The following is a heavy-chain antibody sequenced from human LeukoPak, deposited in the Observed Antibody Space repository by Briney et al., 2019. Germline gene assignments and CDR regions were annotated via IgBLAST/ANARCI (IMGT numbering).Heavy chain of an antibody. CDR3: ATPEGYSYGYEDY. CDR2: MSYDGSNK. D-gene: IGHD5-18*01. V-gene: IGHV3-30*03. J-gene: IGHJ4*02. CDR1: GFTFSSYG. Sequence: GRSLRLSCAASGFTFSSYGMHWVRQAPGKGLEGVAVMSYDGSNKYYADSVKGRFTISRDNSKNPLYLQMNSLRAEDTAVYYCATPEGYSYGYEDYWGQGTLVTVSS.